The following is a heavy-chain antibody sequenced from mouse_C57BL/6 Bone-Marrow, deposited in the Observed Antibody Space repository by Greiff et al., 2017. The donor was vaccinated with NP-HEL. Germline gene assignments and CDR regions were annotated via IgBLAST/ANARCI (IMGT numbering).Heavy chain of an antibody. CDR2: ISDGGSYT. V-gene: IGHV5-4*03. CDR3: ARAQFAY. Sequence: EVMLVESGGGLVKPGGSLKLSCAASGFTFSSYAMSWVRQTPEKRLEWVATISDGGSYTYYPDNVKGRCTYSRDNAKNNLYLQMSHLKSDDTAMYYCARAQFAYWGQGTLVTVSA. CDR1: GFTFSSYA. D-gene: IGHD1-3*01. J-gene: IGHJ3*01.